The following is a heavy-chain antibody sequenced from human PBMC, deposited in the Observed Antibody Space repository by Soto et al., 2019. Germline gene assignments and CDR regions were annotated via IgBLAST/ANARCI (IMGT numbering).Heavy chain of an antibody. CDR3: ATRRPFDY. CDR2: IDHSGST. CDR1: GGSFSGYY. Sequence: SETLSLTCAVSGGSFSGYYWSWIRQPPGKGLEWIGEIDHSGSTNYNPSLKSRVTITVDTSKNQFTLKLSSVTAADTDVYYCATRRPFDYWGQGTLVTVSS. J-gene: IGHJ4*02. V-gene: IGHV4-34*01.